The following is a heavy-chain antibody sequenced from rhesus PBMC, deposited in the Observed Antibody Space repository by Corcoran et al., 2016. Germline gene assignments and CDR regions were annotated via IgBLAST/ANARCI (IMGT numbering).Heavy chain of an antibody. CDR3: ARQTSGWAVTDV. D-gene: IGHD6-31*01. Sequence: QVQLQESGLGLVKTPETLSPTCPVSGGYIRSYYWNWIRPIPGKGLEWIANIHGSGTTTTYKPSLKSRVTLSVDTSKNQFSLKLTSVTAADTAVYYCARQTSGWAVTDVWGPGVLVTVSS. CDR2: IHGSGTTT. V-gene: IGHV4S11*01. J-gene: IGHJ5-1*01. CDR1: GGYIRSYY.